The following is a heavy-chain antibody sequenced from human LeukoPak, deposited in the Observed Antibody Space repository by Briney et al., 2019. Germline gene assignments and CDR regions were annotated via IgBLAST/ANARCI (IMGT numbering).Heavy chain of an antibody. V-gene: IGHV4-59*01. CDR3: ARASYDFWSGYDAFDI. CDR1: GGSISSYY. J-gene: IGHJ3*02. D-gene: IGHD3-3*01. Sequence: SETLSLTCTVSGGSISSYYWSWIRQPPGKGLEWIGYIYYSGSTNYNPSLKSRVTISVDTSKNQFSLKLSSVTAADTAVYYCARASYDFWSGYDAFDIWGQGTMVTVSS. CDR2: IYYSGST.